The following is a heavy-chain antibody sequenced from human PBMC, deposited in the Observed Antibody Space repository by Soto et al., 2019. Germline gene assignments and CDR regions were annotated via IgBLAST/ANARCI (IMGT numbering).Heavy chain of an antibody. CDR3: AKGMGRHYYGSGSRVYYGMDV. D-gene: IGHD3-10*01. CDR2: ISGSGGST. Sequence: GGSLRLSCAASGFTFSSYAMSWVRQAPGKGLEWVSAISGSGGSTYYADSVKGRFTISRDNSKNTLYLQMNSLRAEDTAVYYCAKGMGRHYYGSGSRVYYGMDVWGQGTTATVSS. J-gene: IGHJ6*02. V-gene: IGHV3-23*01. CDR1: GFTFSSYA.